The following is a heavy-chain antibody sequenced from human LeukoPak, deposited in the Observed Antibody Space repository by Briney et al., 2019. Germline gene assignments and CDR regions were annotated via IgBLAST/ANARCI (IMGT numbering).Heavy chain of an antibody. CDR3: TTGESMVGSTIHIRWAD. J-gene: IGHJ4*02. D-gene: IGHD1-26*01. CDR1: GFTFSNAW. V-gene: IGHV3-15*01. Sequence: GGSLRLSCAVSGFTFSNAWMTWVRQAPGKGLEWVGRIKSKTAGGTIDYAAPVKGRFTISRDDSKNTLYLQMNSLKTEDTAVYYCTTGESMVGSTIHIRWADWGQGTLVTVSS. CDR2: IKSKTAGGTI.